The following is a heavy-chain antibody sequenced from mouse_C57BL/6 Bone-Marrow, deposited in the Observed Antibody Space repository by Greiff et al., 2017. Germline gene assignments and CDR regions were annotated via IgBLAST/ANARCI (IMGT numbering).Heavy chain of an antibody. CDR2: IDPSDSYT. Sequence: QVQLQQPGAELVKPGASVKLSCKASGYTFTSYWMQWVKQRPGQGLEWIGAIDPSDSYTNYNQKFKGKATLTVDTSSSTAYMQLSSLTSEDSAVYYCARGGITTVVGNFDYWGQGTTLTVSS. CDR3: ARGGITTVVGNFDY. V-gene: IGHV1-50*01. D-gene: IGHD1-1*01. CDR1: GYTFTSYW. J-gene: IGHJ2*01.